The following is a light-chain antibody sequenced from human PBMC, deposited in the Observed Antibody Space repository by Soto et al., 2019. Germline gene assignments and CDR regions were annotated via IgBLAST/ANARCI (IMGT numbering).Light chain of an antibody. CDR1: QSVDSTF. J-gene: IGKJ1*01. CDR2: GAS. V-gene: IGKV3-20*01. Sequence: EVVLTQSPGSLSLSPGQRATLSCRASQSVDSTFFAWYQKKPGQAPRLLIYGASKRATGLPDRFSGSGSGTAFTLIISRLEPDDFAVYYCQQYISSLTFGQGTKVQIK. CDR3: QQYISSLT.